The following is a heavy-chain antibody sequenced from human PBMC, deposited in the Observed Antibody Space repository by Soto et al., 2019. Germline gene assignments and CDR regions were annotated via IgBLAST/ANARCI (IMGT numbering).Heavy chain of an antibody. J-gene: IGHJ4*02. CDR1: GFPFTNYD. D-gene: IGHD2-2*01. Sequence: GSLRLSCAASGFPFTNYDMNWVRQAPGKGLEWVSAISGRSGATFYADSVKGRFTISTDNARDMVFLQMNSLIAEDTAIYYCARGFWNSTTCYGGDYWGRGTLVTVPQ. CDR3: ARGFWNSTTCYGGDY. V-gene: IGHV3-23*01. CDR2: ISGRSGAT.